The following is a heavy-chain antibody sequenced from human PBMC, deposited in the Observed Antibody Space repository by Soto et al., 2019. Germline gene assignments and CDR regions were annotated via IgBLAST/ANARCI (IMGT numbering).Heavy chain of an antibody. CDR2: IYYSGST. D-gene: IGHD5-18*01. J-gene: IGHJ6*02. Sequence: SETLSLTCTVSGGSVSSGSYYWSWIRQPPGKGLEWIGYIYYSGSTNYNPSLKSRVTISVDTSKNQFSLKLSSVTAADTAVYYCARGGRNTAMVDTEQLYYYYYYGMDVWGQGTTVTVSS. V-gene: IGHV4-61*01. CDR1: GGSVSSGSYY. CDR3: ARGGRNTAMVDTEQLYYYYYYGMDV.